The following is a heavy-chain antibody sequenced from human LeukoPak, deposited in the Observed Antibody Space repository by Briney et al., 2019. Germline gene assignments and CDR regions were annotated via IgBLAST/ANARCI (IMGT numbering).Heavy chain of an antibody. CDR3: ARGSFPQWVVGALDI. CDR2: MNPNTGNS. J-gene: IGHJ3*02. V-gene: IGHV1-8*01. D-gene: IGHD6-19*01. Sequence: ASVKVSCKASGYIFTSYDINWVRQATGQGLEWMGWMNPNTGNSGYAQKFQGRVTMTRNTSISTAYMELSSLKSEDTVVYYCARGSFPQWVVGALDIWGQGTMVTVSS. CDR1: GYIFTSYD.